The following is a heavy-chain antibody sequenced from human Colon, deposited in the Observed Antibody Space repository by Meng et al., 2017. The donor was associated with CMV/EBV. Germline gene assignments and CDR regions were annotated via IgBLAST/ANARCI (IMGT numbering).Heavy chain of an antibody. CDR1: ADSLNSSHYF. Sequence: VSADSLNSSHYFWSWIRQPPGKGLDGIGYIYDSGSTYYNPSLKSRVFISLGTSKNQFSLRLNSVTAADTAVYYCARAYYYDGSPFDYWGQGTLVTVSS. CDR3: ARAYYYDGSPFDY. V-gene: IGHV4-30-4*01. J-gene: IGHJ4*02. D-gene: IGHD3-22*01. CDR2: IYDSGST.